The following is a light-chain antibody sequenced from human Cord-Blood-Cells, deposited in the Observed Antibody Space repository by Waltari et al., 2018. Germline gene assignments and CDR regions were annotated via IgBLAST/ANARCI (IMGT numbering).Light chain of an antibody. V-gene: IGLV1-44*01. J-gene: IGLJ2*01. CDR2: SNS. CDR1: SSTIGSNT. Sequence: QSVLTPPPSASGTPGQRATISCSGSSSTIGSNTVNWFQTLPGTAPKLLIYSNSQRPAGVPYGFSGYKSGTSASLAISCLLSEDEVDYYFAAWDDSLNGPVFGGGTKLAVL. CDR3: AAWDDSLNGPV.